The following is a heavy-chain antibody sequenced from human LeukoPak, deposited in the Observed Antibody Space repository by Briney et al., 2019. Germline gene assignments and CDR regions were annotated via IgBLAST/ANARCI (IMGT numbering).Heavy chain of an antibody. D-gene: IGHD5-12*01. CDR2: INHSGST. CDR1: GGSFSGYY. CDR3: AHSGYDSGDY. J-gene: IGHJ4*02. V-gene: IGHV4-34*01. Sequence: PSETLSLTCAVYGGSFSGYYWSWIRQPPGKGLEWIGEINHSGSTNYNPSLKSRVTISVDTSKNQFSLKLSSVTAADTAVYYCAHSGYDSGDYWGQGTLVTVSS.